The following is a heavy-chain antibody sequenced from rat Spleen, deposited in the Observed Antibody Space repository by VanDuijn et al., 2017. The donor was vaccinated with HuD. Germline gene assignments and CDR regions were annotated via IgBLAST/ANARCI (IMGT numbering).Heavy chain of an antibody. CDR2: ITNTGGST. V-gene: IGHV5-19*01. CDR3: ATAGSRISRFAY. CDR1: GFIFNNYG. J-gene: IGHJ3*01. D-gene: IGHD2-7*01. Sequence: EVQLVESGGGLVQPGRSLKLSCAASGFIFNNYGMAWVRQAPKKGLEWVASITNTGGSTYYPDSVKGRFTISRDNAENTVYLQMNSLRSEDTATYYCATAGSRISRFAYWGQGTLVTVSS.